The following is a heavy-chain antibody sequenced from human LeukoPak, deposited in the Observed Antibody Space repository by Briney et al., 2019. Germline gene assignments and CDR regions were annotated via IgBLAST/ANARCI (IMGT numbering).Heavy chain of an antibody. CDR1: GGSIGSSSYY. Sequence: SETLSLTCTVSGGSIGSSSYYWGWIRQPPGKGLERIGSIYYSGSTYYNPSLKSRVTISVDTSKNQFSLKLSSVTAADTAVYYCASGVSTNDHYYYYGMDVWGQGTTVTVSS. V-gene: IGHV4-39*01. D-gene: IGHD5/OR15-5a*01. J-gene: IGHJ6*02. CDR3: ASGVSTNDHYYYYGMDV. CDR2: IYYSGST.